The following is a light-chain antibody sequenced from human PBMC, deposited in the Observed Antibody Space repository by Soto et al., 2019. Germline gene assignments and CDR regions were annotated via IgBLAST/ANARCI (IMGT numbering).Light chain of an antibody. V-gene: IGKV3-11*01. CDR1: PSVTNF. J-gene: IGKJ5*01. CDR3: QQRNVWPPVT. CDR2: GAF. Sequence: EIVLTQSPATLSFSPGERATLSCRASPSVTNFLAWYQQKPGQAPRLLIYGAFNRATGIPARFSGSGSGTDFTLTISSLEPEDSAVYYCQQRNVWPPVTFGQGTRWRL.